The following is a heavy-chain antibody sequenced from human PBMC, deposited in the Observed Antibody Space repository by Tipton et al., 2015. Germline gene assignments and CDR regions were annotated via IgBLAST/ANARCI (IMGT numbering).Heavy chain of an antibody. Sequence: SLRLFCATSGFTFSSYAMHWVRQAPGKGLQWVAIISYDGINKYYADSVKGRFTISRDNSKDTLYLQMNSLRAEDTAVYYCARGSSYSPLDSWGQGTLVTVSS. CDR3: ARGSSYSPLDS. D-gene: IGHD3-10*01. J-gene: IGHJ4*02. V-gene: IGHV3-30*03. CDR1: GFTFSSYA. CDR2: ISYDGINK.